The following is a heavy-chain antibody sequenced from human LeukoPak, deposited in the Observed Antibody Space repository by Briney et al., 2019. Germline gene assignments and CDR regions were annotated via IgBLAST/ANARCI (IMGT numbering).Heavy chain of an antibody. Sequence: ASVKVSCKASGYSFTDNYMHWVRQAPGQGLEWLGWINANSGGTKYAQKFQGRVTMTRDTSISTAYMELSRLRSDDTAVYYCARTRIVGASNWFDPWGQGTLVTVSS. CDR2: INANSGGT. CDR3: ARTRIVGASNWFDP. V-gene: IGHV1-2*02. CDR1: GYSFTDNY. D-gene: IGHD1-26*01. J-gene: IGHJ5*02.